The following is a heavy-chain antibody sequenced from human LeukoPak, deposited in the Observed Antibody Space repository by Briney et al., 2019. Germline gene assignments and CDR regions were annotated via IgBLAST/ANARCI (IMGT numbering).Heavy chain of an antibody. CDR2: ISSSSSYI. D-gene: IGHD3-22*01. J-gene: IGHJ4*02. Sequence: GGSLRLSCAASGFSFSSYAMNWVRQAPGKGLEWVSSISSSSSYIYYADSVKGRFTISRDNAKNSLYLQMNSLKAEDTAVYYCACMYYYDSRDDYWGQGTLVTVSS. CDR1: GFSFSSYA. CDR3: ACMYYYDSRDDY. V-gene: IGHV3-21*01.